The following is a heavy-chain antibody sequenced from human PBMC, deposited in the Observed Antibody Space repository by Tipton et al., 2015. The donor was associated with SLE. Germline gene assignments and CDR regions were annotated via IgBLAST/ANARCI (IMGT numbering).Heavy chain of an antibody. J-gene: IGHJ4*02. CDR2: ISTYNGNT. Sequence: QSGAEVKKPGASVRVSCKASGYTFTTYGISWVRQAPGQGLEWMGWISTYNGNTNYAQKLQGRVTVTSDISTSTAYMELRSLRSDDTAIYYCARVRVDTAMGVFDFWGQGTLVTVSS. V-gene: IGHV1-18*01. CDR3: ARVRVDTAMGVFDF. CDR1: GYTFTTYG. D-gene: IGHD5-18*01.